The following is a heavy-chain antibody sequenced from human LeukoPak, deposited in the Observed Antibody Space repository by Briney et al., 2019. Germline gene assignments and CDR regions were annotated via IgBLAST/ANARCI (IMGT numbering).Heavy chain of an antibody. CDR1: GDSISSYY. J-gene: IGHJ2*01. CDR3: ARRKYCSGGSCYSGDPYWYFDL. V-gene: IGHV4-59*08. CDR2: IYYSGNT. D-gene: IGHD2-15*01. Sequence: SETLSLTCTVSGDSISSYYWSWFRQPPGKGLEWIGNIYYSGNTNYNPSLKSRVTISVDTSKNQFSLKLSPVTAADTAVYYCARRKYCSGGSCYSGDPYWYFDLWGRGTLVTVSS.